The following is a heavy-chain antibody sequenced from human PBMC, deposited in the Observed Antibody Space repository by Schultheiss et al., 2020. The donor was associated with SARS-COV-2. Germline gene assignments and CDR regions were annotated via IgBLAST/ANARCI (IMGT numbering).Heavy chain of an antibody. Sequence: GESLKISCKASGYTFTGYYMHWVRQAPGQGLEWMGWINPNSGGTNYAQKFQGRVTMTRDTSISTAYMELSRLRSDDTAVYYCARKYPLWHAFDIWGQGTTVTVAS. D-gene: IGHD2-21*01. V-gene: IGHV1-2*02. CDR2: INPNSGGT. J-gene: IGHJ3*02. CDR1: GYTFTGYY. CDR3: ARKYPLWHAFDI.